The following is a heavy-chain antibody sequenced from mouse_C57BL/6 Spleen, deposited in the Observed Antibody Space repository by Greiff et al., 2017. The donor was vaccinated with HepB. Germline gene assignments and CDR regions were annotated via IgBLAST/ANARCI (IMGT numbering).Heavy chain of an antibody. CDR2: ISNGGGST. V-gene: IGHV5-12*01. Sequence: EVQRVESGGGLVQPGGSLKLSCAASGFTFSDYYMYWVRQTPEKRLEWVAYISNGGGSTYYPDTVKGRFTISRDNAKNTLYLQMSRLKSEDTAMYYCARHGGDYGEDWGQGTSVTVSS. CDR1: GFTFSDYY. D-gene: IGHD2-4*01. J-gene: IGHJ4*01. CDR3: ARHGGDYGED.